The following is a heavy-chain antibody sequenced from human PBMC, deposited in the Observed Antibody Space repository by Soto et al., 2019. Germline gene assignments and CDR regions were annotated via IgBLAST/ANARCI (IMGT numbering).Heavy chain of an antibody. D-gene: IGHD2-2*01. CDR2: IIPIFGTA. J-gene: IGHJ6*02. CDR1: GGTFSSYA. V-gene: IGHV1-69*06. CDR3: ARDQFTAYRSSHSSITPGYYYGMDV. Sequence: SVKVSCKASGGTFSSYAISWVRQAPGQGLEWMGGIIPIFGTANYAQKFQGRVTITADKSTSTAYMELSSLRSEDTAVYYCARDQFTAYRSSHSSITPGYYYGMDVWGQGTTVTVSS.